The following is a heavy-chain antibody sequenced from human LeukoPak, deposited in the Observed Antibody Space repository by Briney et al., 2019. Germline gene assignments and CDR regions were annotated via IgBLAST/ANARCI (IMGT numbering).Heavy chain of an antibody. CDR1: GFTFSSYA. V-gene: IGHV3-30*04. CDR3: ARDFPPYYDFWSGYYDY. Sequence: GRSLRLSCAPSGFTFSSYAMHWDRQAPGKGLEWVAVISYDGSNKYYADSVKGRFTISRDNSKNTLYLQMNSLRAEDTAVYDCARDFPPYYDFWSGYYDYWGQGTLVTVSS. CDR2: ISYDGSNK. D-gene: IGHD3-3*01. J-gene: IGHJ4*02.